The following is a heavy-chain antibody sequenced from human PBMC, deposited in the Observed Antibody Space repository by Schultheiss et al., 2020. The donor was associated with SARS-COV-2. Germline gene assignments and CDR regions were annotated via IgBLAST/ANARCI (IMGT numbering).Heavy chain of an antibody. CDR3: ARHREYSSYFDY. CDR1: GGSISSSSYY. J-gene: IGHJ4*02. CDR2: IYTSGST. D-gene: IGHD6-6*01. V-gene: IGHV4-61*02. Sequence: SETLSLTCTVSGGSISSSSYYWGWIRQPAGKGLEWIGRIYTSGSTNYNPSLKSRVTISVDTSKNQFSLKLSSVTAADTAVYYCARHREYSSYFDYWGQGTLVTVSS.